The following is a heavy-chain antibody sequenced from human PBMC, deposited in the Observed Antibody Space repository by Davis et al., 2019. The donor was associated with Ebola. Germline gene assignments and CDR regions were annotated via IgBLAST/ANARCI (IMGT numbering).Heavy chain of an antibody. Sequence: GESLKISCAASGFTFSNYAMSWVRQAPGKGLEWVATISSSGDNTYYADSVKGRFTISRDNSKNTLFLQMNSLRAEDTAVYYCASIGFGLGSFYFDSWGQGTLVTVSS. CDR2: ISSSGDNT. CDR1: GFTFSNYA. CDR3: ASIGFGLGSFYFDS. D-gene: IGHD3-10*01. V-gene: IGHV3-23*01. J-gene: IGHJ4*02.